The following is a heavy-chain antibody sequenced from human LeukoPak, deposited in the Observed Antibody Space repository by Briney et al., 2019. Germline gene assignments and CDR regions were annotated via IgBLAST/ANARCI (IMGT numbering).Heavy chain of an antibody. CDR2: INPNSGGT. J-gene: IGHJ4*02. D-gene: IGHD3-10*01. Sequence: ASVKVSCKPSGYTFTDYYMHWVRQAPGQGLEWMGWINPNSGGTNYAQKFQGWVTMTRDTSISTAYMELSRLRSDDTAVYYCARGRGSKPFDYWGQGTLVTVSP. CDR3: ARGRGSKPFDY. CDR1: GYTFTDYY. V-gene: IGHV1-2*04.